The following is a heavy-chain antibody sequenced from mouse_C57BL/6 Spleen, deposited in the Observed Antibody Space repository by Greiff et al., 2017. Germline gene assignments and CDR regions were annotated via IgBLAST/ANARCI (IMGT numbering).Heavy chain of an antibody. CDR2: IYPGSGNT. J-gene: IGHJ4*01. CDR3: ARDYYGSSYRDAMDY. CDR1: GYSFTSYY. V-gene: IGHV1-66*01. D-gene: IGHD1-1*01. Sequence: QVQLQQSGPELVKPGASVKISCKASGYSFTSYYIHWVKQRPGQGLEWIGWIYPGSGNTKYTEKFKGKATLTADTSSSTSYMQLSSLTSEYSAVYYYARDYYGSSYRDAMDYWGQGTAVTVSS.